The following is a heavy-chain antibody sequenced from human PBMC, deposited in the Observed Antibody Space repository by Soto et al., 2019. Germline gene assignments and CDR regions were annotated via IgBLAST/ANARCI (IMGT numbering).Heavy chain of an antibody. J-gene: IGHJ4*02. CDR2: IYYSGST. CDR1: GGSISSYY. Sequence: LSLTCTVSGGSISSYYWSWIRQPPGKGLEWIGYIYYSGSTNYNPSLKSRVTISVDTSKNQFSLKLSSVTAADTAVYYCARSQTTVTSYDYWGQGTLVTVSS. V-gene: IGHV4-59*01. CDR3: ARSQTTVTSYDY. D-gene: IGHD4-17*01.